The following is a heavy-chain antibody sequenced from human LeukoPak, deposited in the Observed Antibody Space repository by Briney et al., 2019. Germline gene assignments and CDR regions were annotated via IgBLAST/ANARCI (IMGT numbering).Heavy chain of an antibody. J-gene: IGHJ6*02. CDR2: INHSGST. D-gene: IGHD2-15*01. V-gene: IGHV4-34*01. CDR3: ARDIGTYCSGGSCYSDGMDV. Sequence: PSETLSLTCAVYGGSFSGYYWSWVRQPPGKGLEWIGEINHSGSTNYNPSLKSRVTISVDTSKNQFSLKLSSVTAADTAVYYCARDIGTYCSGGSCYSDGMDVWGQGTTVTVSS. CDR1: GGSFSGYY.